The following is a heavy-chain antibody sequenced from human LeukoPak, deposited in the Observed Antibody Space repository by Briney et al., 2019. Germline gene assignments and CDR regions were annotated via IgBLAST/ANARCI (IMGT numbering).Heavy chain of an antibody. CDR1: GGTFSSYA. D-gene: IGHD2-2*01. Sequence: ASVKVSCKASGGTFSSYAISWVRQAPGQGLEWMGGIIPIFGTANYAQKFRGRVTITADESTSTAYMELSSLRSEDTAVYYCAFGIVVVPAAVAFDAFDIWGQGTMVTVSS. CDR2: IIPIFGTA. J-gene: IGHJ3*02. CDR3: AFGIVVVPAAVAFDAFDI. V-gene: IGHV1-69*13.